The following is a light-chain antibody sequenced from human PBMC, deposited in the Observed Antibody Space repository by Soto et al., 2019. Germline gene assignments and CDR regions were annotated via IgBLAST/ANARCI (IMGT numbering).Light chain of an antibody. V-gene: IGKV3-20*01. Sequence: EIVLTQSPGTLSLSPGERATLSCRASQSVSSSYLAWYQQKPGQAPRLLIYGASSRATGIPDRFSGSGSGTDFTLTISRLEREDFAVYYCQQYGSSQSFGQGTQVEIK. CDR1: QSVSSSY. J-gene: IGKJ1*01. CDR3: QQYGSSQS. CDR2: GAS.